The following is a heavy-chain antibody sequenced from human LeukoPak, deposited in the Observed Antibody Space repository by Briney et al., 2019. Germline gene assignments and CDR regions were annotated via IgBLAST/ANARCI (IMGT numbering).Heavy chain of an antibody. CDR3: ARDRANWNYVMGNWFDP. J-gene: IGHJ5*02. CDR1: GGSLSGYY. Sequence: SETMSLTCAVYGGSLSGYYWSWIRQPPRKGLEWNGEINHSVSTNYNPSLKSQVTISVDTSKNQFSLKLSSVTDAETGVYYCARDRANWNYVMGNWFDPWGQGTLVTVSS. CDR2: INHSVST. V-gene: IGHV4-34*01. D-gene: IGHD1-7*01.